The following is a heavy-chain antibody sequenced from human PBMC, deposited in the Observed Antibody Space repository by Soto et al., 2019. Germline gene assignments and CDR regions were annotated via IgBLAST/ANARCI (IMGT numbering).Heavy chain of an antibody. V-gene: IGHV3-9*01. CDR2: IGWNSHNI. D-gene: IGHD3-3*01. J-gene: IGHJ4*02. Sequence: EVQLVESGGGLVQPGRSLRLSCAASGFTFDDYAMHWVRQPPGRGLEWVSGIGWNSHNIAYADSVKGRFTISRDNAQNSLYLQMNRLRSEDTALYFCAKDSGSSFTTRNGFDSWGQGTLVNVSS. CDR3: AKDSGSSFTTRNGFDS. CDR1: GFTFDDYA.